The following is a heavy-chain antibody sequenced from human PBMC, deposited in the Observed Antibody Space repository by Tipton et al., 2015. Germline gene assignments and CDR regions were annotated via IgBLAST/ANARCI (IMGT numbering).Heavy chain of an antibody. CDR3: ASSNYYDTCWY. Sequence: TLSLTCSVSGVSISSRGYYWGWIRQPPGKGLEWIGTIYSNGHTFYNPSLKSRLTMPLDTSKNQFNLNLSSVTATDRAVYYCASSNYYDTCWYWGQGTLVTVSS. J-gene: IGHJ4*02. CDR2: IYSNGHT. CDR1: GVSISSRGYY. D-gene: IGHD3-22*01. V-gene: IGHV4-39*01.